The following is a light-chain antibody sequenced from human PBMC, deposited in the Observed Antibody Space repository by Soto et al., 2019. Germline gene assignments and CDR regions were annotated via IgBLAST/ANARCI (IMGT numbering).Light chain of an antibody. J-gene: IGKJ1*01. V-gene: IGKV3-20*01. CDR3: EQYGSSSWT. CDR2: GAS. CDR1: QSVSSIY. Sequence: EIVLTQSPGTLSLSPGARATLSFRASQSVSSIYLAWYQHKPGQAPRLLIYGASSRATGIPDRFSGSGSGTDFTLTISRLEPEDFAVYYCEQYGSSSWTFGRGTTVEIK.